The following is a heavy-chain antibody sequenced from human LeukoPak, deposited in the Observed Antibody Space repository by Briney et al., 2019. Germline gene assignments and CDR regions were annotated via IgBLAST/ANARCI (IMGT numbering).Heavy chain of an antibody. J-gene: IGHJ4*02. CDR1: GFTFSSYW. CDR3: AKDFRIGYSAHFDY. CDR2: IASDGSST. V-gene: IGHV3-74*01. D-gene: IGHD2-21*01. Sequence: GGSLRLSCAASGFTFSSYWMNWVRQAPGKGLVWVSRIASDGSSTTYADSVKGRFSISRDNAKNTLYLQMNSLRVEDTAVYYCAKDFRIGYSAHFDYWGQGALVTVSS.